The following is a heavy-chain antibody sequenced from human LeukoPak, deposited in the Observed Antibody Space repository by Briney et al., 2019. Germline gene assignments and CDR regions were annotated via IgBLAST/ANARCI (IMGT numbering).Heavy chain of an antibody. J-gene: IGHJ4*02. Sequence: SETLSLTCAVYGGSFSGYYWSWIRQPPGKGLEWIGEINHSGSTNYNPSLKSRVTISVDTSKNQFSLKLSSVTAADTAVYYCARRERGGSFDYWGLGTLVTVSS. V-gene: IGHV4-34*01. CDR2: INHSGST. CDR1: GGSFSGYY. CDR3: ARRERGGSFDY. D-gene: IGHD1-1*01.